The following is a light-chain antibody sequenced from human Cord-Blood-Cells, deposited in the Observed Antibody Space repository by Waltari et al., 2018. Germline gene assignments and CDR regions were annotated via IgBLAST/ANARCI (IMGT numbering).Light chain of an antibody. V-gene: IGLV2-14*03. Sequence: QSALTQPASVSGSPGQSITISCTGTSSDVGGYNYVSWYQQHPGKAPKLMIYDVSNRPSCVSNRFPGSNSGNTASLTIAGLQAEDEADYYCSSYTSSSTLVFGGGTKLTVL. CDR3: SSYTSSSTLV. J-gene: IGLJ3*02. CDR1: SSDVGGYNY. CDR2: DVS.